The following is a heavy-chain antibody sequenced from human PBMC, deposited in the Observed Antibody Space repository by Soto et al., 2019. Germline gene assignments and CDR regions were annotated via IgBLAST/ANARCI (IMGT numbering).Heavy chain of an antibody. D-gene: IGHD3-10*01. CDR1: GFTFSSNA. Sequence: PGGSLRLSCAASGFTFSSNAMHWVRQAPDKGLEWMAFISYDGSNTYYADSVRGRFTISRENSKNTLFLEMNSLRPEDTAVYYCAKDQSTGEIDYWGQGTLVTVSS. J-gene: IGHJ4*02. CDR2: ISYDGSNT. CDR3: AKDQSTGEIDY. V-gene: IGHV3-30*18.